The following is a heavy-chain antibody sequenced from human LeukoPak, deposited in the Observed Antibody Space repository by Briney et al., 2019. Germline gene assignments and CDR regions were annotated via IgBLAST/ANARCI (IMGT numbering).Heavy chain of an antibody. Sequence: GGSLRLSCAASGFTFSNYAMHWVRQAPGKGLEWVSYISSSSSTIYYADSVKGRFTISRDNAKNSLYLQMNSLRAEDTAVYYCARGPSGNDFWSGYRTDAFDIWGQGTMVTVSS. D-gene: IGHD3-3*01. V-gene: IGHV3-48*01. CDR1: GFTFSNYA. CDR3: ARGPSGNDFWSGYRTDAFDI. CDR2: ISSSSSTI. J-gene: IGHJ3*02.